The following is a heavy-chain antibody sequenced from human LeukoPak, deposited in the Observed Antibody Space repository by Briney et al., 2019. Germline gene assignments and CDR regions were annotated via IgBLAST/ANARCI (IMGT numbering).Heavy chain of an antibody. CDR1: GFTFSSYW. J-gene: IGHJ4*02. CDR3: TRGYVGIDY. CDR2: IDTDGSST. V-gene: IGHV3-74*01. D-gene: IGHD2-2*01. Sequence: GGSLRLSCAASGFTFSSYWMHWVRQAPGKGLVWVSRIDTDGSSTIYADSVKGRFTISRDNAKNTLHLQMNSLRAEDTAVYYCTRGYVGIDYWGLGTLVTVSS.